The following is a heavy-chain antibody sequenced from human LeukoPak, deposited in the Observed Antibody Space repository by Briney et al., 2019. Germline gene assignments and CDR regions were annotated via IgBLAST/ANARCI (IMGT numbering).Heavy chain of an antibody. J-gene: IGHJ4*02. CDR3: ARERDAFGYSYGYGYFDY. Sequence: GGSLRLSCAASGFTFSSYWMSWVRQAPGKGLEWVANIKQDGSEKYYVDSVKGRFTISRDNAKNSLYLQMNSLRAEDTAVYYCARERDAFGYSYGYGYFDYWGQGTLVTVSS. CDR2: IKQDGSEK. V-gene: IGHV3-7*01. D-gene: IGHD5-18*01. CDR1: GFTFSSYW.